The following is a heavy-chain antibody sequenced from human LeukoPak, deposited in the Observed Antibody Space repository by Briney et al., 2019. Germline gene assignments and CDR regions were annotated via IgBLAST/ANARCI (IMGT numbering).Heavy chain of an antibody. Sequence: GGSLRLSCAASGFTVSSHYMSWVRQAPGKGLEWVSVIYSAGTIYYADSVKGRFTISRDNAKNSLYLQMNSLRAEDTAVYYCARDLAPYRFDPWGQGTLVTVSS. CDR3: ARDLAPYRFDP. CDR2: IYSAGTI. CDR1: GFTVSSHY. V-gene: IGHV3-53*01. J-gene: IGHJ5*02.